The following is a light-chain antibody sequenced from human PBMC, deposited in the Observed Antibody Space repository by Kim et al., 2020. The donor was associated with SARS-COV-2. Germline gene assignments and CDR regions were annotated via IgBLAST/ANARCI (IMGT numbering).Light chain of an antibody. J-gene: IGLJ2*01. V-gene: IGLV3-1*01. CDR2: EDS. Sequence: SYELTQPPSVSVSPGQTAYITCSGDKLGDKYACWYQQRPGQSPVLVIHEDSQQPSGIPERFSGSKSGDTATLTIGGAQAMDEADYYCQAWDSTTVIFGGGTQLTVL. CDR3: QAWDSTTVI. CDR1: KLGDKY.